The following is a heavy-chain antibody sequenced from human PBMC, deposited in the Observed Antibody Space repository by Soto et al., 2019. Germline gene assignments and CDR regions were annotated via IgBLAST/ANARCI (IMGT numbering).Heavy chain of an antibody. CDR1: GYTFSSYG. J-gene: IGHJ6*02. Sequence: QAQLVQSGPEVKKPGASVKVSCKASGYTFSSYGISWVRQAPGQGLEWLGWISPYDDDTKYAQNLQGRVRMTTDTSTRTVYMDLRRLRSDDTAIYYCARGGYYDSSGSRNDHYYGMDVWGQGTTVTVSS. CDR2: ISPYDDDT. CDR3: ARGGYYDSSGSRNDHYYGMDV. D-gene: IGHD3-22*01. V-gene: IGHV1-18*01.